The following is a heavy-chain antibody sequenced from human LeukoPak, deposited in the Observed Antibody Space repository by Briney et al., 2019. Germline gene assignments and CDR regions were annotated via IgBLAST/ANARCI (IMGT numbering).Heavy chain of an antibody. CDR1: GDXVSSNSAA. V-gene: IGHV6-1*01. J-gene: IGHJ4*02. D-gene: IGHD6-19*01. CDR3: ARDAGSGWSSFDY. Sequence: SQTLSLTCAISGDXVSSNSAAWNWIRQSPSRGLEWLGRTYYRSKWYNDYAVSMKSRITINLDTSKDQFSLQLNSVTPEDTAMYYCARDAGSGWSSFDYWGQGTLVTVSS. CDR2: TYYRSKWYN.